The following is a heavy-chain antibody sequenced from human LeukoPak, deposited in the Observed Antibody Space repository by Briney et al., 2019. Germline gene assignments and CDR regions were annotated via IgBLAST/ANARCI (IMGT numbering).Heavy chain of an antibody. CDR2: ISSSGSTI. V-gene: IGHV3-48*03. CDR3: ARDCSSTSCHGLPYFDY. CDR1: GFTFSSYE. Sequence: PGGPLRLSCAASGFTFSSYEMNWLRQAPGKGLEGVSYISSSGSTIYYADSVKGRFTISRDNAKNTLYLQINSLRAEDTAVYYCARDCSSTSCHGLPYFDYGGQGTPVTVSS. J-gene: IGHJ4*02. D-gene: IGHD2-2*01.